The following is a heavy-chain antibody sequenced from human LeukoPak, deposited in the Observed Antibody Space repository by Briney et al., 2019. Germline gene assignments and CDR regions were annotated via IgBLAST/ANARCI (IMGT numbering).Heavy chain of an antibody. CDR3: ARDPGYSSSWYRYFDY. J-gene: IGHJ4*02. D-gene: IGHD6-13*01. CDR1: GYTFTGYY. CDR2: INPNSGGT. V-gene: IGHV1-2*02. Sequence: ALVKVSCKASGYTFTGYYMHWVRQAPGQGLEWMGWINPNSGGTNYAQKFQGRVTMTRDTSISTAYMELSRLRSDDTAVYYCARDPGYSSSWYRYFDYWGQGTLVTVSS.